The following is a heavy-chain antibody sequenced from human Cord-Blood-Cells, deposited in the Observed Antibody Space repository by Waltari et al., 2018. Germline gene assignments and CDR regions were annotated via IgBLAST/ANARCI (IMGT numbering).Heavy chain of an antibody. CDR3: AKDSVPAALDY. CDR1: GFTFSSYG. Sequence: QVQLVESGGGVVQPGRSLRLSCAASGFTFSSYGMHWVRQAPGKGLEWVAVISYDGSNKYYADSVKGRFTISRDNSKNTLYLQMNSLRAEDTAVYYCAKDSVPAALDYWGQGTLVTVSS. CDR2: ISYDGSNK. D-gene: IGHD2-2*01. V-gene: IGHV3-30*18. J-gene: IGHJ4*02.